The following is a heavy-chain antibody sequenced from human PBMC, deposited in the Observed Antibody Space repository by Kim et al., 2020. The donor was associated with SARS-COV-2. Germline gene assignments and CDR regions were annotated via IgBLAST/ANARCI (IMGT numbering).Heavy chain of an antibody. Sequence: SETLSLTCTVSGGSINNDFWSWIRQPPGKGLEWVGYIYDSGAIYNPSLKSRLTISLDTSKSQFSLKLNSVTAADTAMYYCGRVPGTGTLREVDYWGQGTLVTVSS. CDR3: GRVPGTGTLREVDY. CDR1: GGSINNDF. V-gene: IGHV4-59*08. D-gene: IGHD3-9*01. J-gene: IGHJ4*02. CDR2: IYDSGA.